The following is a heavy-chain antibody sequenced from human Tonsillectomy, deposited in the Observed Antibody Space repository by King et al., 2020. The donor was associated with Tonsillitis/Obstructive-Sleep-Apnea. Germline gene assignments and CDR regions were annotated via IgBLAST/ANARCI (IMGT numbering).Heavy chain of an antibody. CDR3: AGDLLTARNS. Sequence: VQLVESGGGLVQPGRSLRLSCRASGFTFGDYAMSWVRQAPGEGLEWVGFIGSRAYGGTTEYAASVKGRFTISRDDSKTTAYLQMNSLKTEDTAVYYCAGDLLTARNSWGQGTLVTVSS. D-gene: IGHD6-6*01. CDR2: IGSRAYGGTT. CDR1: GFTFGDYA. V-gene: IGHV3-49*04. J-gene: IGHJ4*02.